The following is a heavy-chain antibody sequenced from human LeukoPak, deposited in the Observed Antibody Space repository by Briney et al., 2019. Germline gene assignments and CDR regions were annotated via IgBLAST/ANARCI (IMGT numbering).Heavy chain of an antibody. CDR2: IYYSGST. V-gene: IGHV4-39*07. CDR3: AREGSTVAGTGPAYFDY. Sequence: SETLSLTCTVSGGSISSSSYYWGWIRQPPGKGLEWIGSIYYSGSTYYNPSLKSRVTISVDTSKNQFSLKLSSVTAADTAVYYCAREGSTVAGTGPAYFDYWGQGTLVTVSS. D-gene: IGHD6-19*01. CDR1: GGSISSSSYY. J-gene: IGHJ4*02.